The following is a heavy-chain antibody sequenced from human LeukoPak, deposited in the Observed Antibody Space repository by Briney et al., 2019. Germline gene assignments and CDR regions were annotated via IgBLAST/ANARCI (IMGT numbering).Heavy chain of an antibody. J-gene: IGHJ5*02. D-gene: IGHD6-13*01. V-gene: IGHV1-69*04. CDR2: IIPILGIA. Sequence: SVKVSCKASGGTFSSYAISWVRQAPGQGLEWMGRIIPILGIANYAQKFQGRVTITADKSTSTAYMELSSLRSEDMAVYYCARDRISYSSSWYSLNWFDPWGQGTLVTVSS. CDR1: GGTFSSYA. CDR3: ARDRISYSSSWYSLNWFDP.